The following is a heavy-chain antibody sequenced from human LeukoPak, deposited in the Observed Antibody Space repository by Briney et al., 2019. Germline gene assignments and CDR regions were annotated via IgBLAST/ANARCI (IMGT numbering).Heavy chain of an antibody. CDR2: ISGNGGRT. CDR1: GFTFSSYG. J-gene: IGHJ4*02. CDR3: ANDPSRGYSYDF. V-gene: IGHV3-23*01. Sequence: GGSLRLSCAASGFTFSSYGMSWVRQAPGKGLEWVSAISGNGGRTDYADSVKGRFTISRDNSKNTLYLQMNSLRAEDTDIYYCANDPSRGYSYDFWGQGTLVTVSS. D-gene: IGHD5-18*01.